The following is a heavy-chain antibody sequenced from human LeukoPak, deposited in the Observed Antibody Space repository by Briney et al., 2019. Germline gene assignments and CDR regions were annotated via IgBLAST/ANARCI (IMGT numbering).Heavy chain of an antibody. CDR3: ARGVNGGNFWIDYMDV. CDR2: INPNSGGT. D-gene: IGHD4-23*01. V-gene: IGHV1-2*06. CDR1: GYTFSDYY. J-gene: IGHJ6*03. Sequence: ASVKVSCKASGYTFSDYYMQWVRQAPGQGLEWMGRINPNSGGTNFLQKFQGRVTMTRDTSISTAYMELSGLRSDDTAVYYCARGVNGGNFWIDYMDVWGKGTTVTVSS.